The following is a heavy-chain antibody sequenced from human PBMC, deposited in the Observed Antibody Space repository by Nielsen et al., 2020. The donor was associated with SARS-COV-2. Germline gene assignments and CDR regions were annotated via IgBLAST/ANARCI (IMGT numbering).Heavy chain of an antibody. CDR1: GFTFSSYA. Sequence: GGSLRLSCAASGFTFSSYAMSWVRQAPGKGLEWVSAISGSGGSTYYADSVKGRLTISRDNSKNTLYLQMNSLRAEDTAVYYCAKEGRLLRYFDWLPEPIDYWGQGTLVTVSS. CDR2: ISGSGGST. V-gene: IGHV3-23*01. J-gene: IGHJ4*02. CDR3: AKEGRLLRYFDWLPEPIDY. D-gene: IGHD3-9*01.